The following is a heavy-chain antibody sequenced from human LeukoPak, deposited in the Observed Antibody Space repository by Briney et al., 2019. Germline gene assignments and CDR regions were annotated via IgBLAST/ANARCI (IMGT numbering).Heavy chain of an antibody. D-gene: IGHD3-16*01. CDR1: GYSFIGYF. Sequence: GASVKVSCKASGYSFIGYFLHWVRQAPGQGLEWMGWINPNSGATHYAQSFQARVTMTKDTSIASSYMELTGLKSDDTAVYYCARGRRILGGPENPGDFFDFWGQGSLVTVSS. CDR3: ARGRRILGGPENPGDFFDF. J-gene: IGHJ4*01. V-gene: IGHV1-2*02. CDR2: INPNSGAT.